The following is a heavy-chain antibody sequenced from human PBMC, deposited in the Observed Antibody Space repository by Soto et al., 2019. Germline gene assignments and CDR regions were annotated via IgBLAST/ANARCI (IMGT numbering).Heavy chain of an antibody. CDR3: VRDWSGDSCSRRGCLGF. D-gene: IGHD2-15*01. CDR1: GFTFSDYY. Sequence: GGSLRLSCAASGFTFSDYYMSWIRQAPGKGLEWVSYISSSSSYTNYADSVKGRFTISRDNAKNSLYLQMNSLRAEDTALYYCVRDWSGDSCSRRGCLGFWGQGKLVPVSS. V-gene: IGHV3-11*06. CDR2: ISSSSSYT. J-gene: IGHJ4*02.